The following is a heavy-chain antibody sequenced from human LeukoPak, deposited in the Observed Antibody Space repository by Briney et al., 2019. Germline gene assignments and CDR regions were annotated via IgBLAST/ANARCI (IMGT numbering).Heavy chain of an antibody. V-gene: IGHV3-30-3*01. Sequence: PGGSLRLSCAASGFTFSSYAMHWVRQAPGKGLEWVAVISYDGSNKYYADSVKGRFTISRDNPKNTLYLQMNSLRAEDTAVYYCARESASRDAFDIWGQGTMVTVSS. CDR3: ARESASRDAFDI. CDR2: ISYDGSNK. CDR1: GFTFSSYA. D-gene: IGHD5-24*01. J-gene: IGHJ3*02.